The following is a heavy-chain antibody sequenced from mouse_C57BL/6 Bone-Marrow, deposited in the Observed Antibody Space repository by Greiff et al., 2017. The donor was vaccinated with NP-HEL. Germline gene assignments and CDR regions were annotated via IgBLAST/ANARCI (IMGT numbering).Heavy chain of an antibody. D-gene: IGHD1-1*01. Sequence: DVQLQESGPELVKPGASVKISCKASGYSFTGYYMNWVKQSPEKSLEWIGEINPSTGGTTYNQKFKAKATLTVDKSSSTAYMQLKSLTSEDSAVYYCARSSYYYGSSWAYWGQGTLVTVSA. V-gene: IGHV1-42*01. CDR3: ARSSYYYGSSWAY. CDR1: GYSFTGYY. CDR2: INPSTGGT. J-gene: IGHJ3*01.